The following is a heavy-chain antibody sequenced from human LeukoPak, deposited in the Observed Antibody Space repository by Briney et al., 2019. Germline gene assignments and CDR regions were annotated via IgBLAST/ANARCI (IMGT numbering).Heavy chain of an antibody. Sequence: SVKVSCKASGGTFSSYAISWVRQAPGQGLEWMGGIIPIFGTANYAQKFQGRVTITADESTSTAYMGLSSLRSEDTAVYYCARAGDFWSGRYFDYWGQGTLVTVSS. CDR3: ARAGDFWSGRYFDY. V-gene: IGHV1-69*13. D-gene: IGHD3-3*01. CDR2: IIPIFGTA. CDR1: GGTFSSYA. J-gene: IGHJ4*02.